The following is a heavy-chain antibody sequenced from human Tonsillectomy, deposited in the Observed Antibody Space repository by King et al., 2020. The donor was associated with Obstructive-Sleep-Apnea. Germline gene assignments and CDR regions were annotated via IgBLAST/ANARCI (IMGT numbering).Heavy chain of an antibody. CDR1: GASVSSVDYY. CDR2: IYYSGST. CDR3: ARGYCSTTTCSAGDMEEFDY. Sequence: QLQESGPGLVKPSQTLSLACSVSGASVSSVDYYWNWIRQPPGKGLEWIGYIYYSGSTYYNPSLKSRITISVDTSSDHFSLKLSSVTAADTAVYYCARGYCSTTTCSAGDMEEFDYWGQGTLVTVSS. J-gene: IGHJ4*02. V-gene: IGHV4-30-4*01. D-gene: IGHD2-2*01.